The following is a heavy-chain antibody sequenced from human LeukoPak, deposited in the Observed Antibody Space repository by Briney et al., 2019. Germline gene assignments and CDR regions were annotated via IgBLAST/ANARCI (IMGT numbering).Heavy chain of an antibody. Sequence: SCKASGYTFTSYGISWVRQAPGKGLEWVSVISVSADSTYYADSVKGRFTISRDNSKNTLSLHMNSLRAEDTAVYYCAKGAWLDYWGQGTLVTVSS. CDR1: GYTFTSYG. CDR2: ISVSADST. D-gene: IGHD6-19*01. J-gene: IGHJ4*02. V-gene: IGHV3-23*01. CDR3: AKGAWLDY.